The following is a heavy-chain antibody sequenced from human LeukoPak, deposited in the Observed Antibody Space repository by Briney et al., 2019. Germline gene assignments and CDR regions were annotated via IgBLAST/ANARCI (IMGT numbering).Heavy chain of an antibody. CDR3: AKVSSSSSSNY. J-gene: IGHJ4*02. V-gene: IGHV3-30*18. CDR2: ISYDGSNK. D-gene: IGHD6-6*01. CDR1: GFTFSSYG. Sequence: QTGRSLRLSCAASGFTFSSYGMHWVRQAPGKGLEGVAVISYDGSNKYYADSVKGRFTISRDNSKNTLYLQMNSLRAEDTAVYYCAKVSSSSSSNYWGQGTLVTVSS.